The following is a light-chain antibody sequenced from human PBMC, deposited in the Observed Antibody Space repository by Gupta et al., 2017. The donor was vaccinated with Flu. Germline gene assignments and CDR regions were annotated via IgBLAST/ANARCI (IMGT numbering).Light chain of an antibody. Sequence: QSALTQPASVSGSPGQSIAISCTGTSSDVGGYDYVSWYQQHPGKAPKLILFEVSRRPGGVSDRFSGSKSGNTASLTIAGLQAEDEAFYYCSSYTSTNTVVVFGGGTKLTVL. CDR3: SSYTSTNTVVV. CDR1: SSDVGGYDY. V-gene: IGLV2-14*01. CDR2: EVS. J-gene: IGLJ2*01.